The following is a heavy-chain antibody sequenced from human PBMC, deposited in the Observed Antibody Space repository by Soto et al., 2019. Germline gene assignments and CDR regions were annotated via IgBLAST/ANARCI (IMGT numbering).Heavy chain of an antibody. J-gene: IGHJ5*02. CDR2: IFYTGNT. Sequence: SETLSLTCNVSGGPISSYYWSWIRQSPGKGLEWLGQIFYTGNTNYNPSLKSRVTMSVDIPKKQFSLKLRSVTTADTAIYFCARNNVRGVSNSCKWMDPWSQGTLVTVPS. D-gene: IGHD3-10*01. CDR1: GGPISSYY. CDR3: ARNNVRGVSNSCKWMDP. V-gene: IGHV4-59*01.